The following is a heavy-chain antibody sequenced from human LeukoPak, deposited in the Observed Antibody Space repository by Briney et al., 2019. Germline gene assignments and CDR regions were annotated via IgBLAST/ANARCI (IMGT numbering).Heavy chain of an antibody. J-gene: IGHJ3*02. CDR2: IYHSGST. V-gene: IGHV4-30-2*01. CDR3: ARVFGAYDILTGYFPLGAFDI. CDR1: GGSISSGGYY. D-gene: IGHD3-9*01. Sequence: PSQTLSLTCTVSGGSISSGGYYRSWIRQPPGKGLEWIGYIYHSGSTYYNPSLKSRVTISVDRSKNQFSLKLSSVTAADTAVYYCARVFGAYDILTGYFPLGAFDIWGQGTMVTVSS.